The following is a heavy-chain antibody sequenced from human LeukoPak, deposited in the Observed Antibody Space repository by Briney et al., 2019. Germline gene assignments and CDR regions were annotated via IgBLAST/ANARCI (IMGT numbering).Heavy chain of an antibody. V-gene: IGHV1-2*02. CDR3: TTGNTPGAGTFAFDP. Sequence: ASVKVSCRASGYTFTAYYMHWVRQAPGQGLEWLGWFNPNNAGTNYAQKFQGRFAMTGDTSTSTAYMELSSLRSDDTAVYYCTTGNTPGAGTFAFDPWGQGTLVTVSS. J-gene: IGHJ5*02. CDR2: FNPNNAGT. CDR1: GYTFTAYY. D-gene: IGHD6-13*01.